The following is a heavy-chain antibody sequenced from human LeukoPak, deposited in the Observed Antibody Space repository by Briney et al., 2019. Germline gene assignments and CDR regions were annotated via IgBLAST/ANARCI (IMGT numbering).Heavy chain of an antibody. D-gene: IGHD3-3*01. CDR2: INHSGST. J-gene: IGHJ4*02. Sequence: PSETLSLTCAVYGGSFSGYYWSWIRKPPGKGLDWIGEINHSGSTNYNPSLKSRVTISVDTTKNQFSLKLSSVTAADTAVYYCARCFGVADYWGQGTLVTVSS. CDR3: ARCFGVADY. CDR1: GGSFSGYY. V-gene: IGHV4-34*01.